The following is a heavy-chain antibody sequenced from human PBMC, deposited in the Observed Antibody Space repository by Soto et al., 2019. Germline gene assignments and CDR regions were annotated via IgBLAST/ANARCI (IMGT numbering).Heavy chain of an antibody. CDR3: AITAMINRDSSTSFDY. V-gene: IGHV3-49*04. Sequence: PGGSLRLSCTASGFTFGDYAMSWVRQAPGKGLEWVGFIRSKAYGGTTEYAASVKGRFTISRDDSKSIAYLQMNSLKSEDTALYYCAITAMINRDSSTSFDYWGRGTQVTVSS. D-gene: IGHD5-18*01. CDR1: GFTFGDYA. CDR2: IRSKAYGGTT. J-gene: IGHJ4*02.